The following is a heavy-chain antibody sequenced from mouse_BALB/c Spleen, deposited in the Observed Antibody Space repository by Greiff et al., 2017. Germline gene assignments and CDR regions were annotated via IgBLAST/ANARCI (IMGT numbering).Heavy chain of an antibody. CDR1: GFTFSNYW. J-gene: IGHJ2*01. CDR2: IRLKSNNYAT. V-gene: IGHV6-6*02. CDR3: TRTDY. Sequence: EVKLVESGGGLVQPGGSMKLSCVASGFTFSNYWMNWVRQSPEKGLEWVAEIRLKSNNYATHYAETVKGRFTISRDDSKSSVYLQMNNLSAEDTGIYYCTRTDYWGQGTTLTVS.